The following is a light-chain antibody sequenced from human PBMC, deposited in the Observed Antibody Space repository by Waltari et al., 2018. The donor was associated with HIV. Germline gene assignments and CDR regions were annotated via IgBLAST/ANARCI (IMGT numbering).Light chain of an antibody. CDR3: QSYDSSLSGSV. Sequence: QSVLTQPPSVSGAPGPRVTISCTGSSSHIAAGYDVHWYQQFPGSAPKLLINGNVKRPSGVPDRFSDSKSGTSASLAITGLQAEDEADYYCQSYDSSLSGSVFGGGTKLTVL. CDR2: GNV. V-gene: IGLV1-40*01. CDR1: SSHIAAGYD. J-gene: IGLJ3*02.